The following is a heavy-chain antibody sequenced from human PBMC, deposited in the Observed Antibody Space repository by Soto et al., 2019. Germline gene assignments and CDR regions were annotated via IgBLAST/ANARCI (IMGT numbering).Heavy chain of an antibody. J-gene: IGHJ4*02. CDR1: GFTFSSYG. CDR3: AKEGDYDFWSGYPAGHFDY. Sequence: PGWSLRLSCAASGFTFSSYGMHWVRQAPGKGLEWVAVISYDGSNKYYADSVKGRFTISRDNSKNTLYLQMNSLRAEDTAVYYCAKEGDYDFWSGYPAGHFDYWGQGTLVTVSS. V-gene: IGHV3-30*18. D-gene: IGHD3-3*01. CDR2: ISYDGSNK.